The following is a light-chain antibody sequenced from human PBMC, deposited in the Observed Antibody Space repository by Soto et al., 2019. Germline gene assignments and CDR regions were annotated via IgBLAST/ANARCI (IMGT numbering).Light chain of an antibody. J-gene: IGKJ3*01. V-gene: IGKV1-5*03. CDR2: KAS. Sequence: DIQMTQSPSTLSASVGDRVTITCRASQSISSWLAWYQQKPGTAPKLLIYKASTLESGVPSRFSGIRSGTEFTLTISSLQPEDFATYYCQQSYSTQFAFGPGTKVDIK. CDR3: QQSYSTQFA. CDR1: QSISSW.